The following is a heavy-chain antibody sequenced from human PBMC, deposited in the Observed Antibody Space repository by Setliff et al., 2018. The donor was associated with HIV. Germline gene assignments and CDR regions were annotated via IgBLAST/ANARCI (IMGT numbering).Heavy chain of an antibody. CDR2: FYYNGDS. J-gene: IGHJ4*02. D-gene: IGHD2-15*01. Sequence: SETLSLTCTVSGDSVNDRSYFWGWIRQPPGKGLEWIGTFYYNGDSRYNPSLKSRVTISVDTSKNQFSLNLTSVTAADTAVYYCARVKGYCNDDGCFSNFDYWGQGTLVTVSS. V-gene: IGHV4-39*07. CDR3: ARVKGYCNDDGCFSNFDY. CDR1: GDSVNDRSYF.